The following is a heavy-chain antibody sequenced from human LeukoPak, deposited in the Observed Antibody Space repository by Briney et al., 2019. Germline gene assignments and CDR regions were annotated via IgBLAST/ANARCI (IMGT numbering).Heavy chain of an antibody. J-gene: IGHJ5*02. CDR1: GGSISSGSYY. CDR2: IYTSGST. Sequence: SETLSLTCTVSGGSISSGSYYWSWIRQPAGKGLEWIGRIYTSGSTNYNPSLKSRVTISVDTSKNQFSLKLSSVTAADTAVYYCARHINLRITMIVVVIRPGGRGWFDPWGQGTLVTVSS. CDR3: ARHINLRITMIVVVIRPGGRGWFDP. V-gene: IGHV4-61*02. D-gene: IGHD3-22*01.